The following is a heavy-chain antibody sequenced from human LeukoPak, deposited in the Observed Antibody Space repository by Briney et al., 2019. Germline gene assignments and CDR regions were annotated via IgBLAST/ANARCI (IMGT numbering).Heavy chain of an antibody. CDR3: AKGKDDSSGWYFFY. Sequence: GGSLRLSCAASGFTFSSYAMSWVRQAPGKGLEWVSAISGSGGSTYYADSVKGCFTISRDNSKNTLYLQMNSLRAEDTAVYYCAKGKDDSSGWYFFYWGQGTLVTASS. CDR1: GFTFSSYA. D-gene: IGHD6-19*01. CDR2: ISGSGGST. V-gene: IGHV3-23*01. J-gene: IGHJ4*02.